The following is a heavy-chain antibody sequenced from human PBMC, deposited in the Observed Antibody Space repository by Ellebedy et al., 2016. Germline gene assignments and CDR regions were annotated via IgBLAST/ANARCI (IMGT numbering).Heavy chain of an antibody. J-gene: IGHJ4*02. Sequence: GESLKISCAVSGFTFSSYAMSWVRQAPGKGLEWVSGISGSGGSTYYADSVKGRFTISRDNFKNTLYLQMNSLTAEDTAVYYCAKRKKVASPGSGYYFDYWGQGTLVTVSS. D-gene: IGHD5-12*01. CDR1: GFTFSSYA. CDR2: ISGSGGST. V-gene: IGHV3-23*01. CDR3: AKRKKVASPGSGYYFDY.